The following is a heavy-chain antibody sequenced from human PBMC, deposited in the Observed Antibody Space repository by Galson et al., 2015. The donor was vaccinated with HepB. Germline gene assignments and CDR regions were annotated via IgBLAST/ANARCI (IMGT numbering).Heavy chain of an antibody. Sequence: SLRLSCAASGFTFSSYSMNWVRQAPGKGLEWVSSISSSSSYIYYADSVKGRFTISRDNAKNSLYLQMNSLRAEDTAVYYCARDKVVPAAEYYYYYMDVWGKGTTVTVSS. CDR1: GFTFSSYS. J-gene: IGHJ6*03. CDR3: ARDKVVPAAEYYYYYMDV. CDR2: ISSSSSYI. V-gene: IGHV3-21*01. D-gene: IGHD2-2*01.